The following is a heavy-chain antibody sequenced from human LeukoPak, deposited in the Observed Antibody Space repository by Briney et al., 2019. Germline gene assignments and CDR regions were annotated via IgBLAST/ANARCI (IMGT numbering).Heavy chain of an antibody. CDR2: IIPIFGTA. D-gene: IGHD3-22*01. CDR3: ARVVDYYDSSGLYYFDY. Sequence: ASVKVSCKASGGTFSSYAISWVRQAPGQGLEWMGGIIPIFGTANYAQKFQGRVTITADESTSTAYMELSSLRSEDTAVYYCARVVDYYDSSGLYYFDYWGQGTLVTVSS. V-gene: IGHV1-69*01. CDR1: GGTFSSYA. J-gene: IGHJ4*02.